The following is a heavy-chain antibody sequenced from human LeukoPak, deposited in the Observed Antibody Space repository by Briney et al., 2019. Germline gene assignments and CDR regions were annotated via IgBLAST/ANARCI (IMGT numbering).Heavy chain of an antibody. CDR2: IIPILGIA. CDR3: ARDLEVVVPAAIRYYYGMDV. D-gene: IGHD2-2*01. V-gene: IGHV1-69*04. J-gene: IGHJ6*02. CDR1: GGTFSSYA. Sequence: GASVKVSCKASGGTFSSYAISWVRQAPGQGLEWMGRIIPILGIANYAQKFQGRVTITADKSTSTAYMELSSLRSEDTAVYYCARDLEVVVPAAIRYYYGMDVWGQGTTVTVSS.